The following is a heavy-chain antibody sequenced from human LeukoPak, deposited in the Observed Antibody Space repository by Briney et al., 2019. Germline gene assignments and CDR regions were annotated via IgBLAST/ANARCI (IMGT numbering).Heavy chain of an antibody. J-gene: IGHJ4*02. V-gene: IGHV1-2*02. CDR3: ARGDTAMVTGFDY. D-gene: IGHD5-18*01. CDR1: GYTFTGYY. Sequence: ASVKVSCKASGYTFTGYYMHWVRQAPGQGLEWMGWINPNSGGTNYAQKFQGRVTMTRDTSISTAYMELSRLRSDDTAVYYCARGDTAMVTGFDYWGQGTLVTVSS. CDR2: INPNSGGT.